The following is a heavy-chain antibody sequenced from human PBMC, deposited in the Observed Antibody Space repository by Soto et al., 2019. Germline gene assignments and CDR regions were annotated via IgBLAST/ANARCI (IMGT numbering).Heavy chain of an antibody. J-gene: IGHJ5*02. D-gene: IGHD1-26*01. CDR1: GGSISSSSYY. CDR2: IYYSGST. CDR3: ARRGGGSDWFDP. Sequence: PSETLSLTCAVSGGSISSSSYYWGWIRQPPGKGLEWIGSIYYSGSTYYNPSLKSRLTISVGTSKNQFSLKLSSVTAADTAVYYCARRGGGSDWFDPWGQGTLVTVSS. V-gene: IGHV4-39*01.